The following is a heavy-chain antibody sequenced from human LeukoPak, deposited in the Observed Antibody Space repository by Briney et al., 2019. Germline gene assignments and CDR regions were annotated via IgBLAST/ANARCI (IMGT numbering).Heavy chain of an antibody. V-gene: IGHV3-48*01. CDR3: AKDSTWLLKYYFDY. Sequence: GGSLRLSCAASGFTFSNYGMNWVRQAPGKGLEWISYISSSSSLIYYADSVKGRFTISRDNSKNTLYLQMNSLRAEDTAVYYCAKDSTWLLKYYFDYWGQGTLVTVSS. D-gene: IGHD3-22*01. CDR2: ISSSSSLI. CDR1: GFTFSNYG. J-gene: IGHJ4*02.